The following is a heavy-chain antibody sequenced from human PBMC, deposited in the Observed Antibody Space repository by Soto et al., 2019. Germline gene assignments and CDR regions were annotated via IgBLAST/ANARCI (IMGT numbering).Heavy chain of an antibody. CDR2: INAYNGNT. V-gene: IGHV1-18*01. CDR1: GFTFASYA. CDR3: ARDPPPPDY. Sequence: QVQLVQSGAEVKKPGASVKVSCKASGFTFASYAISWMRQAPGQGLEWMGWINAYNGNTHYAQKLQGRVTLTTDISTSTAYMELRSLRSDDTAVYYCARDPPPPDYWGQGTLVTVSS. J-gene: IGHJ4*02.